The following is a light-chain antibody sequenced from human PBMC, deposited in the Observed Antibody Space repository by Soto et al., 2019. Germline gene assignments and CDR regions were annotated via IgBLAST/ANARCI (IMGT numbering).Light chain of an antibody. V-gene: IGKV1-5*03. Sequence: DIPMTQSPSTLSASVGDRVTLTCRASQSISSWLAWYQQKPGKAPKLLIYMASNLESGVPSRFSGSGSGTEFTLTISSLQPDDFATYYCQQYNSYPLTFGPRTKVDIK. CDR1: QSISSW. CDR2: MAS. CDR3: QQYNSYPLT. J-gene: IGKJ3*01.